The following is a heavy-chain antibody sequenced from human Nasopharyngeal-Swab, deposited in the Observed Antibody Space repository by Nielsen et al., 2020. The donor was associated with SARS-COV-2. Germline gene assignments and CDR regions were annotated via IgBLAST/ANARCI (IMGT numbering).Heavy chain of an antibody. CDR3: AKDMGGSPTLDY. Sequence: GESLKISCAASGFTFDDYSMHWVRQAPGKGLEWVSLIGWDGGGPNYADSVKGRFTISRDNRKDSLYLPMHRLRTEDTALCYCAKDMGGSPTLDYWGRGTLVTVSS. D-gene: IGHD2-15*01. V-gene: IGHV3-43*01. CDR1: GFTFDDYS. CDR2: IGWDGGGP. J-gene: IGHJ4*02.